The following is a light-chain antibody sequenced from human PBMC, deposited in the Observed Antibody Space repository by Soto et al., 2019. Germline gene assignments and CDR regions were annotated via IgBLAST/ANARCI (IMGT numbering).Light chain of an antibody. Sequence: DIQMTQSPSSLSASVGDRVTSTCHARQHLPNYLNWYQKKPGEAPVLLIYDASNLQTGVPSRFSGIGSGTDFTFTITSLQPEDIGTYYCQQYDNLPLTFGGGTKVEFK. J-gene: IGKJ4*01. V-gene: IGKV1-33*01. CDR1: QHLPNY. CDR2: DAS. CDR3: QQYDNLPLT.